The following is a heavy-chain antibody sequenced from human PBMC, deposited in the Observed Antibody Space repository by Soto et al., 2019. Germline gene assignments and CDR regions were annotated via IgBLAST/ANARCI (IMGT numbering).Heavy chain of an antibody. V-gene: IGHV3-66*01. J-gene: IGHJ3*01. CDR2: IESGGGT. CDR3: ARELTLDGQGAFDV. CDR1: GLTVTSSY. D-gene: IGHD1-1*01. Sequence: DVQLVESGGDLVQPGGSLRLSCAASGLTVTSSYMTWVRQAPGRGLEWVSLIESGGGTYYADAVKGRFTISRDNSKNTLVRLLNSLRVEDTAVYYCARELTLDGQGAFDVWGQGTMVTVSS.